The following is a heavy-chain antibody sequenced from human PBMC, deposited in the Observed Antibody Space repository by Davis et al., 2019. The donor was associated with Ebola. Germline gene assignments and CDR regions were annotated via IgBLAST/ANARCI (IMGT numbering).Heavy chain of an antibody. D-gene: IGHD5-18*01. J-gene: IGHJ4*02. CDR3: AKRPVDTVPFHSIYYFDY. CDR1: GFTFSSYA. Sequence: PGGSLRLSCAASGFTFSSYAMSWVRQAPGEGLEWVSVITGSGGRADYAGSVEGRFTISRDNSIHTLYLQMNNLRAEDTAVYYCAKRPVDTVPFHSIYYFDYWGQGTLVTVSS. CDR2: ITGSGGRA. V-gene: IGHV3-23*01.